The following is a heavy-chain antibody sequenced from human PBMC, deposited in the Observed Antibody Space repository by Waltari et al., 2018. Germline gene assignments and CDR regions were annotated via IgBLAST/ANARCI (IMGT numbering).Heavy chain of an antibody. CDR3: ARPLVAAGEFDY. J-gene: IGHJ4*02. V-gene: IGHV5-51*03. CDR1: GYSFTSYW. D-gene: IGHD2-15*01. Sequence: EVQLVQSGAEVKKPGESLKISCKGSGYSFTSYWIGWVRQMPGKGLEWMGRSYPGASYTRYSPSFQGQGTISADKSIRTAYLQWSSLKASDTAMYYCARPLVAAGEFDYWGQGTLVTVSS. CDR2: SYPGASYT.